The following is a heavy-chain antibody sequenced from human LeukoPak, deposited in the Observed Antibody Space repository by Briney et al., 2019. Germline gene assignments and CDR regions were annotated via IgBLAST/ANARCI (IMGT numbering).Heavy chain of an antibody. V-gene: IGHV3-23*01. J-gene: IGHJ6*02. CDR2: ISGSGGST. D-gene: IGHD3-9*01. CDR3: ANSPPSQITIRPHYYYYYGMDV. Sequence: GGSLRLSCAASGFTFSSYAMSWVRQAPGKGLEWVSAISGSGGSTYYADSVKGRFTISRDNSKNTLYLQMNSLRAEDTAVYYCANSPPSQITIRPHYYYYYGMDVWGQGTTVTVSS. CDR1: GFTFSSYA.